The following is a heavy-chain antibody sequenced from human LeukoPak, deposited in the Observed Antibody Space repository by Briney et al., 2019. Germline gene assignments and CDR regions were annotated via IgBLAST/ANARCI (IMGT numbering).Heavy chain of an antibody. CDR3: ARGSKKYYYDNSGYPAFDV. D-gene: IGHD3-22*01. CDR2: IYHGGST. V-gene: IGHV4-59*01. CDR1: GDSISAYY. J-gene: IGHJ3*01. Sequence: SESLSLTCTGSGDSISAYYWSWIRQSQGRGLEWIGYIYHGGSTNYNPSLKSRVTISVDRSKNLFSLRLTSVTAADTAVYYCARGSKKYYYDNSGYPAFDVWGQGRMVSVSS.